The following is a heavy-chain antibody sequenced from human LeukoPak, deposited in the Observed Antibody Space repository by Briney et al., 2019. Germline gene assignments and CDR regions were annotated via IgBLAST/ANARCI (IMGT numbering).Heavy chain of an antibody. CDR3: ARQGRYCSNGLCFTYFFDY. CDR1: GGSFSGYY. D-gene: IGHD2-8*01. V-gene: IGHV4-34*01. J-gene: IGHJ4*02. Sequence: SETLSLTCAVYGGSFSGYYWSWIRQPPGKGLEWIGEINHSGSTNYNPSLKSRLTISVDTSKNHFSLNLSSVTAADTAVYYCARQGRYCSNGLCFTYFFDYWGQGTLVTVSS. CDR2: INHSGST.